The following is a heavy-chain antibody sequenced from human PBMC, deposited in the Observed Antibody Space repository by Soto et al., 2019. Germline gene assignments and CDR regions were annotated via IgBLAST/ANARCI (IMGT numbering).Heavy chain of an antibody. D-gene: IGHD2-15*01. CDR2: INSDGSST. J-gene: IGHJ5*02. V-gene: IGHV3-74*01. Sequence: GSLRLSCAASGFAFISYWIRFFRQAPGKGLVWVSRINSDGSSTSYADSVKGRFTISRDNAKNTLYLQMNSLRAEDTAVYYCARERSVNWFDPWGQGTLVTVSS. CDR3: ARERSVNWFDP. CDR1: GFAFISYW.